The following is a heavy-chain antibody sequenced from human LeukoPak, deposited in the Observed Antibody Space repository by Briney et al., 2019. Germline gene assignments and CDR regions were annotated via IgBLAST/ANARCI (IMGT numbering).Heavy chain of an antibody. V-gene: IGHV3-7*01. CDR1: GFTFSSYW. J-gene: IGHJ4*02. Sequence: GGSLRLSCAASGFTFSSYWMSWVRQAPGKGLEWVANINQDGSDKQYVDSVKGRFTISRDNAKNSLYLQINSLRAEDTAVYYCARDGVRDGLYFDYSGQGTLVTVSS. D-gene: IGHD5-24*01. CDR3: ARDGVRDGLYFDY. CDR2: INQDGSDK.